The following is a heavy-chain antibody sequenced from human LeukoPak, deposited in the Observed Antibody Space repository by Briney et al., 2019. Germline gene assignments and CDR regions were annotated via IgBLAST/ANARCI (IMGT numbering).Heavy chain of an antibody. CDR1: GGSFSGYY. V-gene: IGHV4-34*01. D-gene: IGHD3-3*01. Sequence: SETLSLTCAVYGGSFSGYYWSWIRQPPGKGLEWIGEINHSGSTNYNPSLKSRVTISVDTSKNQFSLKLSSVTAADTAVYYCARVTSLDDFWSGVFGVGGYYMDVWGKGTTVTVSS. CDR3: ARVTSLDDFWSGVFGVGGYYMDV. J-gene: IGHJ6*03. CDR2: INHSGST.